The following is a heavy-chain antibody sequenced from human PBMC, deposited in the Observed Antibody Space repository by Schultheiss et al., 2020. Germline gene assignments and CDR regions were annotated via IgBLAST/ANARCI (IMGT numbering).Heavy chain of an antibody. V-gene: IGHV1-69*06. CDR1: GGTFSSYA. Sequence: SVKVSCKASGGTFSSYAISWVRQAPGQGLEWMGGIIPIFGTANYAQKFQGRVTITADKSTSTAYMELSSLRSDDTAVYYCAREGSPMVRGLGYMDVWGKGTTVTVSS. J-gene: IGHJ6*03. CDR3: AREGSPMVRGLGYMDV. CDR2: IIPIFGTA. D-gene: IGHD3-10*01.